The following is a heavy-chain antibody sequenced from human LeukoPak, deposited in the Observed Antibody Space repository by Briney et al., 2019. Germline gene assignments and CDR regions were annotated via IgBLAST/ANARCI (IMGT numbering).Heavy chain of an antibody. Sequence: SETLSLTCTVSGGSISSYYWSRIRQPPGKELEWIGYIYYSGSTNYNPSLKSRVTISVDTSKNQFSLKLSSVTAADTAVYYCARVYYDFWSGYLSYWYFDLWGRGTLVTVSS. CDR1: GGSISSYY. CDR3: ARVYYDFWSGYLSYWYFDL. D-gene: IGHD3-3*01. V-gene: IGHV4-59*01. CDR2: IYYSGST. J-gene: IGHJ2*01.